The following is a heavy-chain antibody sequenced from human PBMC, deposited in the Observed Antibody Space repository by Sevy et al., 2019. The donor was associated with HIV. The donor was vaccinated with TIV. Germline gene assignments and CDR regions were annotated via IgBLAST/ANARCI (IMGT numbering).Heavy chain of an antibody. CDR1: GFAFNTFG. D-gene: IGHD2-2*01. CDR3: ARDRYCSTSRCYNWIDP. Sequence: GWSLRLSCAASGFAFNTFGMHWVRRAPGKGLEWVAFISFDENIEYYADSVKGRFTISRDNSKNMLYLQMNSLRAEDTAMYYCARDRYCSTSRCYNWIDPWGQGTLVTVSS. V-gene: IGHV3-33*01. CDR2: ISFDENIE. J-gene: IGHJ5*02.